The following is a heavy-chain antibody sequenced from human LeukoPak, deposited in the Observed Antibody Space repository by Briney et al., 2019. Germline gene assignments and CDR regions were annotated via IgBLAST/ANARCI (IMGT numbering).Heavy chain of an antibody. D-gene: IGHD3-22*01. Sequence: NPSETLSLTCTVSGGSISSYYWSWIRQPAGKGLEWIGRIYTSGSTNYNPSLKSRVTMSVDTSKNQFSLKLSSVTAADTAVYYCAREAYYYDSSEAFDIWGQGTMVTVSS. CDR2: IYTSGST. J-gene: IGHJ3*02. V-gene: IGHV4-4*07. CDR1: GGSISSYY. CDR3: AREAYYYDSSEAFDI.